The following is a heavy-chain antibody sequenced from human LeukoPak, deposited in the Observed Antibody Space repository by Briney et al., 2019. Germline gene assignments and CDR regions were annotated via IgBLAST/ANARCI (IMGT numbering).Heavy chain of an antibody. V-gene: IGHV4-39*07. CDR1: TGSISSSGYY. CDR3: ASRVTTPHFDY. D-gene: IGHD4-17*01. J-gene: IGHJ4*02. CDR2: IYYTGTT. Sequence: PSETLSLTCAISTGSISSSGYYWGWIRQPPGKGLEWIGHIYYTGTTYYNPSLKSRVTISVDTSKNQFSLKLSSVTAADTAVYYCASRVTTPHFDYWGQGTLVTVSS.